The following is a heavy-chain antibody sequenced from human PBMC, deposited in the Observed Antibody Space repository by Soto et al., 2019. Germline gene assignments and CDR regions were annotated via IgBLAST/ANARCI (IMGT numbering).Heavy chain of an antibody. CDR2: IYYSGST. V-gene: IGHV4-61*08. D-gene: IGHD2-8*01. CDR3: ARRYAGNFDY. Sequence: SETLSLTCTVSGGSLKSGGYYWSWIRQHPGRGLEWIGYIYYSGSTNYNPSLKSRVTISVDTSKNQFSLKLSSVTAADTAVYYCARRYAGNFDYWGQGTLVTVSS. J-gene: IGHJ4*02. CDR1: GGSLKSGGYY.